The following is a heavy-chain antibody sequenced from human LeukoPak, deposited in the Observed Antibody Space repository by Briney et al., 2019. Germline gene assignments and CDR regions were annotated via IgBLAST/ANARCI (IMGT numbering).Heavy chain of an antibody. V-gene: IGHV1-18*01. CDR3: ARVSPYYDFWSGYYTDY. J-gene: IGHJ4*02. CDR2: ISAYNGNT. Sequence: ASVKVSCKASGYTFTSYGISWVRQAPGQGLEWMGWISAYNGNTNYAQKLQGRVTMTTDTSTSPAYMELRSLRSDDTAVYYCARVSPYYDFWSGYYTDYWGQGTLVTVSS. D-gene: IGHD3-3*01. CDR1: GYTFTSYG.